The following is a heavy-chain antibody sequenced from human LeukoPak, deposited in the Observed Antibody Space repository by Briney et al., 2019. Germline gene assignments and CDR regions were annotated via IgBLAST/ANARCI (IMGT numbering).Heavy chain of an antibody. CDR2: IYPGDSDT. D-gene: IGHD6-19*01. CDR1: GYIFTSYW. Sequence: GESLKISCKGSGYIFTSYWIGWVRQMPAKDLEWMGIIYPGDSDTRYSPSFQGQVTISADKSISTAYLQWSSLKASDTAMYYCARRTPSGGWSYFDYWGQGTLVTVSS. J-gene: IGHJ4*02. V-gene: IGHV5-51*01. CDR3: ARRTPSGGWSYFDY.